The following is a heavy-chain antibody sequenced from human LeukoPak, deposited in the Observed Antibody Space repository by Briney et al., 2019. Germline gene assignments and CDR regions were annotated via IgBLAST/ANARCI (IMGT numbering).Heavy chain of an antibody. CDR3: AREKFSTYYDILTAYYYYDMDV. CDR1: GFTFSSYW. V-gene: IGHV3-7*01. Sequence: GGSLRLTCAASGFTFSSYWMSWVRQAPGKGLEWVANIKHDGSEKYYVDSVKGRFTISRDNAKNSLYLQMNSLRAEDTAVYYCAREKFSTYYDILTAYYYYDMDVWGKGTTVTVSS. D-gene: IGHD3-9*01. CDR2: IKHDGSEK. J-gene: IGHJ6*03.